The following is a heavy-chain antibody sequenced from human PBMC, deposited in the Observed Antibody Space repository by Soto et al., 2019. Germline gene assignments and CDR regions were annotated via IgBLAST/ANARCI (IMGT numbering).Heavy chain of an antibody. CDR1: GGSISSYY. CDR2: IYYSGST. V-gene: IGHV4-59*01. CDR3: ARGGSIAAARRWFDP. D-gene: IGHD6-13*01. Sequence: PSETLSLTCTVSGGSISSYYWSWIRQPPGKGLEWIGYIYYSGSTNYNPSLKGRVTISVDTSKNQFSLKLSSVTAADTAVYYCARGGSIAAARRWFDPWGQGTLVTVYS. J-gene: IGHJ5*02.